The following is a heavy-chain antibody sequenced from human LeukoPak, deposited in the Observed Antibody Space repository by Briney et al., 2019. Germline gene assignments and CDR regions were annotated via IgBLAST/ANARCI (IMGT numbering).Heavy chain of an antibody. J-gene: IGHJ6*02. CDR1: GYTFTSYH. V-gene: IGHV1-46*01. CDR2: TNPSGGST. CDR3: ASLDTAMVTGYYGMDV. Sequence: ASVKVSCKASGYTFTSYHMHWVRQAPGQGLEWMGITNPSGGSTSYAQKFQGRVTMTRDTSTSTVYMELSSLRSEDTAVYYCASLDTAMVTGYYGMDVWGQGTTVTVSS. D-gene: IGHD5-18*01.